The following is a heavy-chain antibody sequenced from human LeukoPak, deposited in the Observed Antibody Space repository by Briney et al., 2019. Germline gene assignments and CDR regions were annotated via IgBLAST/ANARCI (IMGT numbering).Heavy chain of an antibody. CDR3: ASLKDIVATISF. CDR1: GGSISSYY. CDR2: IYTSGST. J-gene: IGHJ4*02. V-gene: IGHV4-4*07. D-gene: IGHD5-12*01. Sequence: SETLSLTCTVSGGSISSYYWSWIRQPAGEGLEWIGRIYTSGSTNYNPSLKSRVTISVDTSKNQFSLKLSSVTAADTAVYYCASLKDIVATISFWGQGTLVTVSS.